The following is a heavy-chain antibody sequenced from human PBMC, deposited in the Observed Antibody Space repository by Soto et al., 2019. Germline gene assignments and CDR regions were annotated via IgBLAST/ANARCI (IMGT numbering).Heavy chain of an antibody. CDR1: GDSISITSYY. V-gene: IGHV4-39*01. CDR3: ASTKDETLYFDY. CDR2: IHYSGST. J-gene: IGHJ4*02. Sequence: TLSLTCTVSGDSISITSYYWGWVRQPPGKGLEWIGSIHYSGSTHYNPSLQSRVTISGDASKKQFSLKLRSVTAADTAVYYCASTKDETLYFDYWGQGTLVTVSS. D-gene: IGHD2-15*01.